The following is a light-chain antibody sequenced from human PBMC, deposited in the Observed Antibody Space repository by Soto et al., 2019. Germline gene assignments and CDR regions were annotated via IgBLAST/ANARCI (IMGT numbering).Light chain of an antibody. V-gene: IGLV1-40*01. CDR2: GNT. J-gene: IGLJ2*01. CDR1: RSNLGAGHD. CDR3: QSYDRTVGVYVV. Sequence: QSVLTQPPSVSGAPEQRVTISCTGSRSNLGAGHDVHWYQQLPGAAPKLLIYGNTNRPSGVPERFSGSKSGTSASLAITGLQTEDEADYYCQSYDRTVGVYVVFGGGTKLTVL.